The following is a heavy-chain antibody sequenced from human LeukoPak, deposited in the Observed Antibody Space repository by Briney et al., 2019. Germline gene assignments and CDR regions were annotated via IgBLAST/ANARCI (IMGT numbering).Heavy chain of an antibody. CDR2: ISAYNGNT. J-gene: IGHJ4*02. Sequence: ASVTVSCKASGYTFTSYGISWVRQAPGQGLEWMGWISAYNGNTNYAQKLQGRVTMTTDTSTSTAYMELRSLRSDDTAVYYCARDAHDSSGYYFFDYWGQGTLVTVSS. V-gene: IGHV1-18*01. CDR3: ARDAHDSSGYYFFDY. D-gene: IGHD3-22*01. CDR1: GYTFTSYG.